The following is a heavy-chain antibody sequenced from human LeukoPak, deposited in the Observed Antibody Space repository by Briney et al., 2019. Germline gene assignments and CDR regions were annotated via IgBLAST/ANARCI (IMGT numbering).Heavy chain of an antibody. D-gene: IGHD4-23*01. CDR2: MYCSGST. CDR3: ARRQVGGNGIGWFDP. V-gene: IGHV4-39*07. J-gene: IGHJ5*02. Sequence: PSETLSLTCTVSGGSISSSSYYWVWIRQPPGKGLEWIGSMYCSGSTHYNPSLKSRVTISINTSKNQFSLKLSSVTAADTAVYYCARRQVGGNGIGWFDPWGQGTLVTVSS. CDR1: GGSISSSSYY.